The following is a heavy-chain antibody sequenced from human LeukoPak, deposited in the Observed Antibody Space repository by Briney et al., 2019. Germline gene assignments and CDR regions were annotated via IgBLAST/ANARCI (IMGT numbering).Heavy chain of an antibody. CDR3: ATNQGDSYYYYGMDV. J-gene: IGHJ6*04. Sequence: GGSLRLSCVASGFTFSSYAMSWVRQAPGKGLEWVSANSGSGCSTYYADFVKGRFTISRDRSKNTLYLQMNSLRAEDTAVYYCATNQGDSYYYYGMDVWGKGTTVTVSS. CDR2: NSGSGCST. CDR1: GFTFSSYA. D-gene: IGHD3-16*01. V-gene: IGHV3-23*01.